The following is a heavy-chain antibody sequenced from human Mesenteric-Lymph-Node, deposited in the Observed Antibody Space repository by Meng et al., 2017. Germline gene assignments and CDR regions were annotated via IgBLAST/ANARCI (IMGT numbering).Heavy chain of an antibody. CDR1: GGSVNSGSYY. J-gene: IGHJ4*02. Sequence: QVHLQVAGPGLVRPSETLALTCTISGGSVNSGSYYWSWIRQPPGKGLEWIGYMYFSGSTNYNASLKSRVTISVDTSKKQFSLTLTSVSAADTAMYYCAKGHYNKYFDFWGQGALVTVSS. D-gene: IGHD3-22*01. CDR2: MYFSGST. CDR3: AKGHYNKYFDF. V-gene: IGHV4-61*01.